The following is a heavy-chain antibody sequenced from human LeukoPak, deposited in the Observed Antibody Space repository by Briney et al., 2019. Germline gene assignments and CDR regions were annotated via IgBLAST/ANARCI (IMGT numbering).Heavy chain of an antibody. J-gene: IGHJ5*02. CDR2: IYYSGST. CDR3: ARAYGSGSSGGWFDP. V-gene: IGHV4-59*01. Sequence: SETLSLTCTVSGGSFSSYYWSWFRQPPGKGLEWIGYIYYSGSTDYNPSLKSRVTISVDTSKNQFSLKLSSVTAADTAVYHCARAYGSGSSGGWFDPWGQGTLVTISS. D-gene: IGHD3-10*01. CDR1: GGSFSSYY.